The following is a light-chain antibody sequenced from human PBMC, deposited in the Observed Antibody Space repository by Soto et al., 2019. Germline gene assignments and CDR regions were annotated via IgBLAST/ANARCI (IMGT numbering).Light chain of an antibody. Sequence: QSVLTQPASVSGSPGQSITISCTGTSSDVGGYNYVSWYQQHPGKAPKLMIYDVSNWPSGVSNRFSGSKSGNTASLTISGLQAEDEADYYCSSYTTSGSLVFGGGTQLTVL. CDR3: SSYTTSGSLV. J-gene: IGLJ2*01. CDR1: SSDVGGYNY. CDR2: DVS. V-gene: IGLV2-14*01.